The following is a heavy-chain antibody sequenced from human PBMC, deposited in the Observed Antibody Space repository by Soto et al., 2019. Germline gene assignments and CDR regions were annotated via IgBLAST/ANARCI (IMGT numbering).Heavy chain of an antibody. CDR1: GFTFSSDG. CDR3: ARDGDVNTGFGKDY. CDR2: IWHDGGNK. D-gene: IGHD3-16*01. J-gene: IGHJ4*02. Sequence: GGALRVSCAASGFTFSSDGMHWVRQAPGKGLEWVAFIWHDGGNKFYAESVKGRFTISRDNSKNTLYLQMTSLSAEDTAMYYCARDGDVNTGFGKDYWGQGTLVTVSS. V-gene: IGHV3-33*01.